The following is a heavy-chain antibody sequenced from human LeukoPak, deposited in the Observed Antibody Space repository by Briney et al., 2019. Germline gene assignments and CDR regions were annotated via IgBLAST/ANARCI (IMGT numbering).Heavy chain of an antibody. CDR3: ARGGTLFTFFDS. D-gene: IGHD3-3*01. CDR2: VYSSGNT. V-gene: IGHV4-61*02. Sequence: SETLSLTCTISGDSNIIDEYYWNWIRQPAGKGLEWMGRVYSSGNTLYNPSLQSRLTISIDTSKSQLPLKLTSVTAADTALYYCARGGTLFTFFDSWGQGKLVTVSS. CDR1: GDSNIIDEYY. J-gene: IGHJ4*02.